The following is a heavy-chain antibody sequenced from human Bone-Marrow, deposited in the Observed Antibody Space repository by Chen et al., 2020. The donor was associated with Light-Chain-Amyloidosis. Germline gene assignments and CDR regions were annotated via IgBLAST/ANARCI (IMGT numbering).Heavy chain of an antibody. D-gene: IGHD2-15*01. CDR3: VRDLVGGEDY. J-gene: IGHJ4*02. CDR2: ISGSGGST. CDR1: GFTFSSYA. Sequence: EVQLLESGGGLVQPGGSLRLSCAASGFTFSSYAMSWVRQAPGKGLEWVSAISGSGGSTYYADSVKGRFTISRDNAKNTMYLQMYSLRAEDTAVYYCVRDLVGGEDYWGQGTRVTVSS. V-gene: IGHV3-23*01.